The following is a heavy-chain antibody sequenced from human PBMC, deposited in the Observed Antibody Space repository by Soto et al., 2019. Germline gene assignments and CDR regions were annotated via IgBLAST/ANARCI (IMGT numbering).Heavy chain of an antibody. CDR3: ARESRDGFNSPFDS. D-gene: IGHD5-12*01. J-gene: IGHJ4*02. V-gene: IGHV4-31*03. CDR1: GGSISSGAYY. CDR2: IYFSGNT. Sequence: QVQLQESGPGLVKPSQTLSLTCTVSGGSISSGAYYWSWIRQHPGKGLVWIGYIYFSGNTSYNPSLKSRVTIAVDKSKNQFSLKLSSMTAADTAVYYCARESRDGFNSPFDSWGQGTLVTVSS.